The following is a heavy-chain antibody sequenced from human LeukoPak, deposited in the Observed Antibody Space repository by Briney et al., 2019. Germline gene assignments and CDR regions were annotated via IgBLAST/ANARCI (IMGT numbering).Heavy chain of an antibody. V-gene: IGHV3-7*01. Sequence: GGSLRLSCAASGFTFSTSWMDWVRQAPGRGLEWVANINQDGSEKYYVDSVKGRFTLSRDNTKKSWCLQMNRLTAACTAMYYYTRERGPPWGQGTLVTVSS. J-gene: IGHJ5*02. CDR3: TRERGPP. CDR2: INQDGSEK. CDR1: GFTFSTSW.